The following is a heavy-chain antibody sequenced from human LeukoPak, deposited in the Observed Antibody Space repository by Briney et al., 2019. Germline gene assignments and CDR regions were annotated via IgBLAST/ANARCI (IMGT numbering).Heavy chain of an antibody. J-gene: IGHJ4*02. Sequence: GGSLRLSCAASGFTFSNYNMNWVRQAPGKGLEWVSSINNNNNDKYYADSVKGRFTISRDNAKNSLYLQMNSLRAEDTAVYYCARRSPNCYFDYWGQGTPVTVSS. D-gene: IGHD1-1*01. CDR2: INNNNNDK. CDR3: ARRSPNCYFDY. CDR1: GFTFSNYN. V-gene: IGHV3-21*01.